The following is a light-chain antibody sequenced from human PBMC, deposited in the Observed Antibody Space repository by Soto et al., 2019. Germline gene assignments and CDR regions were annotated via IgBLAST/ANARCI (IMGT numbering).Light chain of an antibody. CDR1: QSVSDNY. Sequence: EIVLTQSPGTLSLSPGERATLSCRASQSVSDNYLAWYQQKPGQAPRLLIYGASSRATGIPDRFSGSGSGKDFTLTISRLGPEDFAVYYCQQYCGSPRVTFGGGTKVEIK. V-gene: IGKV3-20*01. CDR2: GAS. J-gene: IGKJ4*01. CDR3: QQYCGSPRVT.